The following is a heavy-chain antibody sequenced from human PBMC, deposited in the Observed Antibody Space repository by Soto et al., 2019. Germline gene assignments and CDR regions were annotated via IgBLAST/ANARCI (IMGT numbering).Heavy chain of an antibody. CDR2: IFWDDDK. Sequence: QITLKESGPTLVKPTQTLTLTCTFSGFSLSTTGVGVGWIRQPPGKALEWLALIFWDDDKRFSPPLKSRLTITKDTSKNQVVLTMTNLDPADTATYYCAHPGTIFGPGPRRVLFDPWGQGTLVTVSS. CDR1: GFSLSTTGVG. CDR3: AHPGTIFGPGPRRVLFDP. J-gene: IGHJ5*02. D-gene: IGHD3-3*01. V-gene: IGHV2-5*02.